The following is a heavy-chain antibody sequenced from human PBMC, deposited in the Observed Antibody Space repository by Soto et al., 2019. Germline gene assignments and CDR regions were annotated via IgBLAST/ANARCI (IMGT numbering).Heavy chain of an antibody. CDR3: ATRLQYPPTDGIGV. CDR1: GFTFRSFS. D-gene: IGHD3-16*02. V-gene: IGHV3-30*03. Sequence: EVCLRHSCVASGFTFRSFSKHGVGHAPGKGLECLALISYYVSDEDYADSVNGRFTVSRDNSKYTLYLQMNSRQVQDTSIYYCATRLQYPPTDGIGVRGQGYTVTV. CDR2: ISYYVSDE. J-gene: IGHJ6*02.